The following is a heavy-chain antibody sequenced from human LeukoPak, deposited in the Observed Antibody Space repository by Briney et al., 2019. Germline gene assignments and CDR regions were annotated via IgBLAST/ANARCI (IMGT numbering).Heavy chain of an antibody. D-gene: IGHD2-21*01. CDR1: GYIFSSYS. V-gene: IGHV3-21*01. CDR2: ISSSGSYI. J-gene: IGHJ4*02. Sequence: GGSLRLSCAASGYIFSSYSMNWVRQAPGKGLEWVSSISSSGSYIYYADSVKGRFTISRDNAKNSLYLQMNSLRAEDTAVYYCARDGYLTSIDYWGQGTLVTVSS. CDR3: ARDGYLTSIDY.